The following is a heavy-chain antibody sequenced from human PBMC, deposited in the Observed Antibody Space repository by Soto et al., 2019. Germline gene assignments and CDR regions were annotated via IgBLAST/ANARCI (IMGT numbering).Heavy chain of an antibody. CDR3: AREMGSSWSAAFDI. Sequence: GAPAEVSCKASGDTFTSYGISWVRQDTGQGLEWMGWISAYNGNTNYAQKLQGRVTMTTDTSTSTAYMELRSLRSDDTAVYYCAREMGSSWSAAFDIWGQGTMVPVSS. CDR2: ISAYNGNT. J-gene: IGHJ3*02. D-gene: IGHD6-13*01. V-gene: IGHV1-18*04. CDR1: GDTFTSYG.